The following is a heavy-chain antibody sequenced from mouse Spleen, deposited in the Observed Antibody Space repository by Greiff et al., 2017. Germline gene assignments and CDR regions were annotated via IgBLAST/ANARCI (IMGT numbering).Heavy chain of an antibody. V-gene: IGHV5-17*01. J-gene: IGHJ2*01. CDR3: ARSGRGCFDY. Sequence: EVKLMESGGGLVKPGGSLKLSCAASGFTFSDYGMHWVRQAPEKGLEWVAYISSGSSTIYYADTVKGRFTISRDNAKNTLFLQMTSLRSEDTAMYYCARSGRGCFDYWGQGTTLTVSS. CDR2: ISSGSSTI. CDR1: GFTFSDYG. D-gene: IGHD3-1*01.